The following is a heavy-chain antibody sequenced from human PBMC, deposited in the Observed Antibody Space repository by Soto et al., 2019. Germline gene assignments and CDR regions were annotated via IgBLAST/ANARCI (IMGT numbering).Heavy chain of an antibody. V-gene: IGHV1-8*01. J-gene: IGHJ4*02. CDR2: MNPNSGNT. CDR3: TSTHSALRFLAWLPQGNQFDY. CDR1: GYTFTSYD. D-gene: IGHD3-3*01. Sequence: QVQLVQSGAEVKKPGASVKVSCKASGYTFTSYDINWVRQATGQGLEWMGWMNPNSGNTGYAQRCQGRLSMNRHTSISTAYMELSSLRSEDTAVYYCTSTHSALRFLAWLPQGNQFDYWRQGTLITASS.